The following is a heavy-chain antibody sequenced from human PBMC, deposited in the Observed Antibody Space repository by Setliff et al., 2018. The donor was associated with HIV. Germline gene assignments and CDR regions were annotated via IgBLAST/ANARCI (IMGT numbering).Heavy chain of an antibody. CDR3: ARRALRDGFHPQYYFDF. Sequence: PGASLKISCKASGYSFTNYWVGWVRQMPGHGLELMGLIWPDDSDTRLSPSLQGQVTISADRSTSTAYVQWSSLRASDTAMYYCARRALRDGFHPQYYFDFWGQGTLVTVSS. D-gene: IGHD4-4*01. CDR2: IWPDDSDT. J-gene: IGHJ4*02. V-gene: IGHV5-51*01. CDR1: GYSFTNYW.